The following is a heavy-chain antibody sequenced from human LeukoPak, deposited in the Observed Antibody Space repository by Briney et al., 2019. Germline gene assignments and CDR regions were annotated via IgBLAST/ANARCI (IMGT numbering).Heavy chain of an antibody. CDR1: GASIDSYY. CDR3: ASLTTMVTPETFDI. Sequence: SETLSLTCTVSGASIDSYYWSWIRQPPGKGLEWIGYIYYTGATNYNPSLKSRDTISLDMSKNHFSLRLSSVTAVDTAIYYCASLTTMVTPETFDIWGQGTMVTVSS. J-gene: IGHJ3*02. D-gene: IGHD4-23*01. CDR2: IYYTGAT. V-gene: IGHV4-59*01.